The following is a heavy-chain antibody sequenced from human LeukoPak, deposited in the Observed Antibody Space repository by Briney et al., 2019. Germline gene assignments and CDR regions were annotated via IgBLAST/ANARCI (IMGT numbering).Heavy chain of an antibody. CDR2: IYYSGST. J-gene: IGHJ4*02. CDR1: GGSISSYY. Sequence: SSETLSLTCTVSGGSISSYYWSWIRQPPGKGLEWIGYIYYSGSTNYNPSLKGRVTISVDTSKNQFSLKLSSVTAADTAVYYCAREESRGYSYGHGGLDYWGQGTLVTVSS. D-gene: IGHD5-18*01. V-gene: IGHV4-59*01. CDR3: AREESRGYSYGHGGLDY.